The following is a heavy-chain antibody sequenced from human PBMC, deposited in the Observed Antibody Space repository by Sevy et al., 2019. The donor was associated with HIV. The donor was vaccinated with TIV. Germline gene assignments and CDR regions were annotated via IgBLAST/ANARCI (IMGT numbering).Heavy chain of an antibody. J-gene: IGHJ4*02. D-gene: IGHD6-13*01. CDR3: ARARIAASAPYYFDY. Sequence: GGCLRLSCAASGFTFSDYYMSWIRQAPGKGLERISYISSRNTYTNYADSVKGRFTISRNNAKNSLYLHMDSLRAEDTAVYYCARARIAASAPYYFDYWGQGTLVNVSS. CDR1: GFTFSDYY. CDR2: ISSRNTYT. V-gene: IGHV3-11*06.